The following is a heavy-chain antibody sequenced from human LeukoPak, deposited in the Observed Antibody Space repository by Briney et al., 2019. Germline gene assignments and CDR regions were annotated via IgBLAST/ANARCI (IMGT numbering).Heavy chain of an antibody. D-gene: IGHD3-22*01. CDR2: IYYSGST. CDR3: ARGAGTGDYYDSSGYFDAFDI. CDR1: GGSISSYY. V-gene: IGHV4-59*01. Sequence: PSETLSLTCTVSGGSISSYYWSWIRQPPGKGLEWIGYIYYSGSTNYNPSLKSRVTISVDTSKNQFCLKLSSVTAADTAVYYCARGAGTGDYYDSSGYFDAFDIWGQGTMVTVSS. J-gene: IGHJ3*02.